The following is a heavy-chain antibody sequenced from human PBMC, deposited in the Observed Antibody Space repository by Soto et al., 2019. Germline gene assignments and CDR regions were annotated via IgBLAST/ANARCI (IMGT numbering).Heavy chain of an antibody. CDR3: ARHIGVTGTRGFDY. V-gene: IGHV4-4*02. J-gene: IGHJ4*02. CDR1: GGSISDNNW. D-gene: IGHD6-19*01. Sequence: QVQLQESGPGLVKPSGTLSLTCAVSGGSISDNNWWSWVRQPPGKGLEWIGEIYHRGTTNYRPSLRCRVTISMDKSKNQISLTLDSVTAADSAAYYCARHIGVTGTRGFDYWGQGILVTVSP. CDR2: IYHRGTT.